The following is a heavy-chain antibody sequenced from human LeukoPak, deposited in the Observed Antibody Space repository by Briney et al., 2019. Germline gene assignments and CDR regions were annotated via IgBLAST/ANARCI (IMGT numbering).Heavy chain of an antibody. Sequence: GASVKVSCKASGYTFTGYYMHWVRQAPRQGLEWMGWINPNSGGTNYAQKFQGRVTMTRDTSISTAYMELSRLRSDDTAVYYCARAQDLTEDAFDIWGQGTMVTVSS. D-gene: IGHD3-9*01. J-gene: IGHJ3*02. CDR3: ARAQDLTEDAFDI. CDR2: INPNSGGT. V-gene: IGHV1-2*02. CDR1: GYTFTGYY.